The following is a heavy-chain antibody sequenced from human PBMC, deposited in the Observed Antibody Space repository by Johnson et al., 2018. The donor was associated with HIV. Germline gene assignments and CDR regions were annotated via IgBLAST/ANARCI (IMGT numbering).Heavy chain of an antibody. J-gene: IGHJ3*02. CDR3: TVPASIAVAGLGAFDS. D-gene: IGHD6-19*01. V-gene: IGHV3-73*02. CDR2: IRSKGNSYAT. Sequence: VQLVESGGGLVQPGGSLKLSCAASGFTVSGSAMHWVRQASGKGLEWVGRIRSKGNSYATAYPASVKGRFTISRDDSKNTAYLQMNSLKTEDTAVYYWTVPASIAVAGLGAFDSWGQGTMVTVSS. CDR1: GFTVSGSA.